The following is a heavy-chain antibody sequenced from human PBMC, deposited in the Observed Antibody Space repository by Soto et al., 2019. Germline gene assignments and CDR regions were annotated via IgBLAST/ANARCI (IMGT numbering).Heavy chain of an antibody. J-gene: IGHJ3*02. D-gene: IGHD3-22*01. CDR1: GFTFGDYA. V-gene: IGHV3-49*04. CDR2: IRSKAYGGTT. CDR3: TRAQPDYYDSSGLSPDAFDI. Sequence: EVQLVESGGGLVQPGRSLRLSCTASGFTFGDYAMSWVRQAPGKGLEWVGFIRSKAYGGTTEYAASVKGRFTISRDDSKSIAYLQMNSLKTEDTAVYYCTRAQPDYYDSSGLSPDAFDIWGQGTMVTVSS.